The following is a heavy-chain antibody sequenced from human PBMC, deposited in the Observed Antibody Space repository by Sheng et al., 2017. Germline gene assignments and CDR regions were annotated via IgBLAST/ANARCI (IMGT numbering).Heavy chain of an antibody. CDR1: GVSISSGSYY. D-gene: IGHD3-22*01. Sequence: QVQLQESGPGLVKPSQTLSLTCTVSGVSISSGSYYWSWIRQPAGKGLEWIGRIYTSGSTSYNPSLQSRVTISLDTSKNQFSLRLSSVTAADTAVYYCARDRSGYNYYWFDPGAREPWSPSPQ. J-gene: IGHJ5*02. CDR3: ARDRSGYNYYWFDP. CDR2: IYTSGST. V-gene: IGHV4-61*02.